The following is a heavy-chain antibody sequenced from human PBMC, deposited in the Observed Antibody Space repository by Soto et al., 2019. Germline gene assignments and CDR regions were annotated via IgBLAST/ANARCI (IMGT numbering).Heavy chain of an antibody. D-gene: IGHD2-21*02. V-gene: IGHV4-30-4*02. CDR2: IHHSVSI. Sequence: PSETLSLTCTVSGGSISSDYYHWTWIRQSPGKGLEWIGYIHHSVSILYNPSLKSRVTISVDTSKNQFSLHLSSVTVADMDVYLCAREDDGGDSLDVWGQGTTVTVSS. J-gene: IGHJ6*02. CDR3: AREDDGGDSLDV. CDR1: GGSISSDYYH.